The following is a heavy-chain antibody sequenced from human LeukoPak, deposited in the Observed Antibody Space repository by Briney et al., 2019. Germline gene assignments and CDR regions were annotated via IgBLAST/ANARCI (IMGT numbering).Heavy chain of an antibody. CDR1: GDSVSSNSAA. D-gene: IGHD6-6*01. J-gene: IGHJ5*02. CDR2: TYYRSKWYN. V-gene: IGHV6-1*01. Sequence: SQTLSPTCAISGDSVSSNSAAWNWIRQSPSRGLEWLGRTYYRSKWYNDYAVSVKSRITINPDTSKNQFSLQLNSVTPEDTAVYYCARGPREYSSSRGWFDPWGQGTLVTVSS. CDR3: ARGPREYSSSRGWFDP.